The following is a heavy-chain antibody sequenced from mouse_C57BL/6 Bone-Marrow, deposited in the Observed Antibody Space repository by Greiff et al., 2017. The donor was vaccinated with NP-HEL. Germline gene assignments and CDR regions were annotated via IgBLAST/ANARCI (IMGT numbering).Heavy chain of an antibody. J-gene: IGHJ2*01. CDR2: ISSGGSYT. D-gene: IGHD1-1*01. V-gene: IGHV5-6*01. Sequence: EVQLVESGGDLVKPGGSLKLSCAASGFTFSSYGMSWVRQTPDKRLEWVATISSGGSYTYYPDSVKGRFTISRDNAKNTLYLQMSSLKSEDTAMYYCARMGYYGSSLYFDYWGQGTTLTVSS. CDR3: ARMGYYGSSLYFDY. CDR1: GFTFSSYG.